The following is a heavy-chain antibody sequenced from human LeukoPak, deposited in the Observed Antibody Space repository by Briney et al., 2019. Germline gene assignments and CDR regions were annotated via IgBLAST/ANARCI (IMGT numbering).Heavy chain of an antibody. CDR3: ARQTEMTTTHY. CDR1: GYTFTGYH. J-gene: IGHJ4*02. Sequence: ASVTVSCKASGYTFTGYHIHWVRQAPGQGLEWMGWINPNSGGTNYAQKFQGRVTMTRDTSISTAYMELSSLRSDDTAVYYCARQTEMTTTHYWGQGTLVTVSS. V-gene: IGHV1-2*02. D-gene: IGHD5-24*01. CDR2: INPNSGGT.